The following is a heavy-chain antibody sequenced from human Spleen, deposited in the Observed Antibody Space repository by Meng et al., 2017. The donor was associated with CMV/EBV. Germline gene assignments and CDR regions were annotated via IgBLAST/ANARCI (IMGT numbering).Heavy chain of an antibody. CDR3: ARVPPRFSSSWYGGYFDY. Sequence: ASVKVSCKAYGYTFSSYGLSWVRQAPGQELEWMGWISTYNGNTNYTQKVQGRVTLTTDTPASTAYMEMRSLRSDDTAVYYCARVPPRFSSSWYGGYFDYWGQGTLVTVSS. V-gene: IGHV1-18*01. CDR1: GYTFSSYG. J-gene: IGHJ4*02. D-gene: IGHD6-13*01. CDR2: ISTYNGNT.